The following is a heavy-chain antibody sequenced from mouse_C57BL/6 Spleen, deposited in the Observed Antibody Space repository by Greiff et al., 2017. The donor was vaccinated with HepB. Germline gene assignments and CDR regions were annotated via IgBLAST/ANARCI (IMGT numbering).Heavy chain of an antibody. D-gene: IGHD1-1*01. CDR1: GYTFTSYT. CDR2: INPSSGYT. Sequence: VQLQQSGAELARPGASVKMSCKASGYTFTSYTMHWVKQRPGQGLEWIGYINPSSGYTKYNQKFKDKATLTADKSSSTAYMQLSSLTSEDSAVYYCARDYYGSSYFDAMDYWGQGTSVTVSS. CDR3: ARDYYGSSYFDAMDY. V-gene: IGHV1-4*01. J-gene: IGHJ4*01.